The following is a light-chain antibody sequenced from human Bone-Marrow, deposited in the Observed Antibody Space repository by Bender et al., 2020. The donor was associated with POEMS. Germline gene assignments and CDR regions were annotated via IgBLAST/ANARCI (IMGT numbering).Light chain of an antibody. CDR3: AAWEDSLNGWV. V-gene: IGLV2-14*03. CDR1: SSDVGGYNY. CDR2: DVS. J-gene: IGLJ3*02. Sequence: QSALTQPASVSGSPGQSITISCTGTSSDVGGYNYVSWYQQHPGKAPKLMIYDVSSRPSGVPDRFSGSKSGTSASLAISGLQSEDEADYYCAAWEDSLNGWVFGGGTKLTVL.